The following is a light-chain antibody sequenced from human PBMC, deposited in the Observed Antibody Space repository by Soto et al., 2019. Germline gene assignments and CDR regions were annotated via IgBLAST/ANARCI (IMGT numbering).Light chain of an antibody. CDR1: QSVSRF. CDR3: QQCNDWPLT. CDR2: DTS. V-gene: IGKV3-15*01. J-gene: IGKJ4*01. Sequence: EIVMTQSPATLSVSPGERVTLSCRASQSVSRFLAWYQQRPGQAPRLLIYDTSTRATGVPARFSGSGSGTEFSLTISSLQSEDFAVYYCQQCNDWPLTFGGGTKVEIK.